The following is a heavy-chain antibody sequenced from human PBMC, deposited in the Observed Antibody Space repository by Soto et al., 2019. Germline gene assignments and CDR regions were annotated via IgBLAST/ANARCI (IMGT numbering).Heavy chain of an antibody. Sequence: VASVKVSCKVSGYTLTELSMHWVRQAPGKGLEWMGGFDPEDGETIYAQKFQGRVTMTEDTSTDTAYMELSSLRSEDTAVYYCATGAFTSYYDFWSGYYLNYWGQGTLVTVSS. CDR2: FDPEDGET. V-gene: IGHV1-24*01. D-gene: IGHD3-3*01. CDR3: ATGAFTSYYDFWSGYYLNY. J-gene: IGHJ4*02. CDR1: GYTLTELS.